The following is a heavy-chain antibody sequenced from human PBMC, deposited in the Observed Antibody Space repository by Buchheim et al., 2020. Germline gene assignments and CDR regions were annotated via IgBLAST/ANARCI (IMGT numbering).Heavy chain of an antibody. CDR3: ARIRLGADY. J-gene: IGHJ4*02. Sequence: QVQLQESGPGLVKPSETLSLTCTVSGGSISGYWWTWLRQPPGKGPEWIGNIYSNGNTNYNPSLTSRVTISLDTSQNQFSLRLNSVTAADTAVYYCARIRLGADYWGQGTL. CDR1: GGSISGYW. CDR2: IYSNGNT. V-gene: IGHV4-59*01. D-gene: IGHD2-21*01.